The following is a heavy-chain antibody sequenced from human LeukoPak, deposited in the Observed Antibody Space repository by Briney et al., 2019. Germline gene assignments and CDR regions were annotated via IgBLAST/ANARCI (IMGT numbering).Heavy chain of an antibody. V-gene: IGHV3-7*01. CDR2: IKQDGSEK. D-gene: IGHD6-13*01. CDR1: GFTFSDYY. Sequence: GGSLRLSCAASGFTFSDYYMSWIRQAPGKGLEWVANIKQDGSEKYYVDSVKGRFTISRDNAKNSLYLQMNSLRAEDTAVYYCARDVAAAGYGMDVWGQGTTVTVSS. CDR3: ARDVAAAGYGMDV. J-gene: IGHJ6*02.